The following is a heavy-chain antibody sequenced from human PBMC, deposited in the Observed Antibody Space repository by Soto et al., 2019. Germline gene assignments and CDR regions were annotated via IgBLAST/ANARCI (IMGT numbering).Heavy chain of an antibody. V-gene: IGHV3-23*01. Sequence: PGGSLRLSCEASGFAFGGYALTWVRQAPGKGLEWIAIISRTGGTTYYADSVKGRFGISRDNSKNTLYLHMRTLRAEDAATYYCAGSVPGLAEIKWFDPWGQGTLVTVSS. CDR3: AGSVPGLAEIKWFDP. CDR1: GFAFGGYA. CDR2: ISRTGGTT. D-gene: IGHD6-13*01. J-gene: IGHJ5*02.